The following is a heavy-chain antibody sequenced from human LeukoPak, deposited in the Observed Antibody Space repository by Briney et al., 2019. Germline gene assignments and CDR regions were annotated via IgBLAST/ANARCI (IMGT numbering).Heavy chain of an antibody. CDR2: IHYSGST. Sequence: SETLSLTCAVYGGSFGTSSYHWSWIRQPPGQGLEWIGTIHYSGSTYYNPSLKSRLTVSVDTSNNQFSLKLSSVTAADTAVYYCARYCSGGGCSSSSWFDPWGQGALVTVSS. V-gene: IGHV4-39*01. J-gene: IGHJ5*02. CDR3: ARYCSGGGCSSSSWFDP. D-gene: IGHD2-15*01. CDR1: GGSFGTSSYH.